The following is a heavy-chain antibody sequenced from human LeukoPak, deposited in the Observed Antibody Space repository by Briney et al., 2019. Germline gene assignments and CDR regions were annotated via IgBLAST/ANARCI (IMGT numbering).Heavy chain of an antibody. CDR2: MNPNSGNT. CDR3: ARGEYYDFWSGYLYPSSRTFYYYYGMDV. V-gene: IGHV1-8*01. CDR1: GYTFTSYD. Sequence: GASVKVSCKASGYTFTSYDINWVRQAIGQGLEWMGWMNPNSGNTGHAQKFQGRVTMTRNTSISTAYMELSSLRSEDTAVYYCARGEYYDFWSGYLYPSSRTFYYYYGMDVWGQGTTVTVSS. J-gene: IGHJ6*02. D-gene: IGHD3-3*01.